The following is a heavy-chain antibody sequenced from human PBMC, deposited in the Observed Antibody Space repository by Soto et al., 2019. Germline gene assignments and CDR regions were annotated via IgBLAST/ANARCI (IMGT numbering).Heavy chain of an antibody. CDR1: GGSISSYY. V-gene: IGHV4-4*08. J-gene: IGHJ6*02. Sequence: PSETLSLTCTVSGGSISSYYWSWIRQPPGKGLEWIGCIYFSGSTNYNPSLKSRVTISVDTSKNQFSLKLSSVTAADTAVYYCACIFSGGYGYGFYYYGMDVWGQGTTVTAP. CDR3: ACIFSGGYGYGFYYYGMDV. D-gene: IGHD5-18*01. CDR2: IYFSGST.